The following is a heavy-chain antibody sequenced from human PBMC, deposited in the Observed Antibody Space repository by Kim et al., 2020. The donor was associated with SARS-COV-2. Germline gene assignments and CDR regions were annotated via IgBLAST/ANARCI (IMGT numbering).Heavy chain of an antibody. V-gene: IGHV4-34*01. CDR3: ASFGAVAGTRDAFDI. J-gene: IGHJ3*02. CDR1: GGSFSGYY. D-gene: IGHD6-19*01. Sequence: SETLSLTCAVYGGSFSGYYWSWIRQPPGKGLEWIGEINHSGSTNYNPSLKSRVTISVDTSKNQFSLKLSSVTAADTAVYYCASFGAVAGTRDAFDIWGQGTMVTVSS. CDR2: INHSGST.